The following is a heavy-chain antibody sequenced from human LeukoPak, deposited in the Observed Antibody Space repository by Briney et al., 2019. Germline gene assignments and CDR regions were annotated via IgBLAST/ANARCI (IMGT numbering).Heavy chain of an antibody. V-gene: IGHV5-51*01. CDR1: GYSFTSYW. D-gene: IGHD2-2*01. CDR2: IYPGDSDT. J-gene: IGHJ4*02. CDR3: ARLSLWAIFPYCSSTSCYPDGDY. Sequence: GESLKISCKGSGYSFTSYWIGWVRQMPGKGLEWMGIIYPGDSDTRYSPSFQGQVTISADKSVSTAYLQWSSLKASDTAMYYCARLSLWAIFPYCSSTSCYPDGDYWGQGTLVTVSS.